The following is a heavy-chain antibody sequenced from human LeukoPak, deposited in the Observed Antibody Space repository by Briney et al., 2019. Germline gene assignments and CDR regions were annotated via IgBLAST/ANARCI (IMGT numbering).Heavy chain of an antibody. J-gene: IGHJ3*02. CDR2: MNPNSGNT. V-gene: IGHV1-8*03. CDR3: ARGPYCSSTSCWGNHDAFDI. Sequence: ASVTVSCKASGYTFTSYDINWVRQATGQGLEWMGWMNPNSGNTGYAQKFQGRVTITRNTSISTAYMELSSLRSEDTAVYYCARGPYCSSTSCWGNHDAFDIWGQGTMVTVSS. D-gene: IGHD2-2*01. CDR1: GYTFTSYD.